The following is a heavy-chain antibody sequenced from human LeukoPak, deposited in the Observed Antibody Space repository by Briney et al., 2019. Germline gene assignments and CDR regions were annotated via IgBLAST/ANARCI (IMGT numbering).Heavy chain of an antibody. CDR2: ISGSGGST. J-gene: IGHJ4*02. Sequence: GGSLRLSCAASGFTFSSYAMSWVRQAPGKGLEWVSAISGSGGSTYYADSVKGRFTISRDNSKNTLHLQMNSLRAEDTAVYYCAKGLAAAGFFDYWGQGTLVTVSS. CDR3: AKGLAAAGFFDY. D-gene: IGHD6-13*01. V-gene: IGHV3-23*01. CDR1: GFTFSSYA.